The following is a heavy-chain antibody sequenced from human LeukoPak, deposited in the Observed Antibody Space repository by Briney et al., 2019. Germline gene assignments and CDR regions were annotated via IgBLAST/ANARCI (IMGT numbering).Heavy chain of an antibody. Sequence: PGASLRLTCAGSGFTFSNYGLSWVRHAPGKGLEWVSTISFSGDNTHYADSVKGRFTTSRDNFKNTVYLQMSSLRAEDAAIYYCARDSGGTFLFDSWGQGTLVTVAS. V-gene: IGHV3-23*01. CDR1: GFTFSNYG. CDR2: ISFSGDNT. CDR3: ARDSGGTFLFDS. D-gene: IGHD1-26*01. J-gene: IGHJ4*02.